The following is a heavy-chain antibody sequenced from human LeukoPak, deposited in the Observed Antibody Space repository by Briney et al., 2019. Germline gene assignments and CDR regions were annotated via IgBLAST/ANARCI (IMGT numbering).Heavy chain of an antibody. Sequence: GASVKVSCKASGYTFTSYDINWVRQAPGQGLEWIGWISLENGNAGYAQRVQGRVTLTTDTSTSTAYMELRSLRSDDTAVYYCARVTYVRPYQLDYWGQGTLVSISS. J-gene: IGHJ4*02. CDR3: ARVTYVRPYQLDY. CDR2: ISLENGNA. D-gene: IGHD2-2*01. V-gene: IGHV1-18*01. CDR1: GYTFTSYD.